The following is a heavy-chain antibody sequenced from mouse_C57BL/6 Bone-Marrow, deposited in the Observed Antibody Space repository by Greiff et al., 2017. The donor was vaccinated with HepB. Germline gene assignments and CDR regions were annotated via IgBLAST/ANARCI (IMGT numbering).Heavy chain of an antibody. CDR1: GYSITSGYD. D-gene: IGHD1-1*01. Sequence: EVKLLESGPGMVKPSQSLSLTCTVTGYSITSGYDWHWIRHFPGNKLEWMGYISYSGSTNYNPSLKSRISITHDTSKNHFFLKLNSVTTEDTATYYCARGTTVVGEDYWGQGTTLTVSS. CDR3: ARGTTVVGEDY. V-gene: IGHV3-1*01. J-gene: IGHJ2*01. CDR2: ISYSGST.